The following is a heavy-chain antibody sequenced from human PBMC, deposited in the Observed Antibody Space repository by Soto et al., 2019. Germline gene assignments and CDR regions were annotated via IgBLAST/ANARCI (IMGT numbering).Heavy chain of an antibody. V-gene: IGHV3-30-3*01. J-gene: IGHJ4*02. Sequence: GGSLRLSCAASGFTFSSYAMHWVRQAPGKGLEWVAVISYDGSNKYYADSVKGRFTISRDNSKNTLYLQMNSLRAEDTAVYYCAGLNYDILTGYQEFDYWRQGTLVTVAS. CDR3: AGLNYDILTGYQEFDY. CDR2: ISYDGSNK. CDR1: GFTFSSYA. D-gene: IGHD3-9*01.